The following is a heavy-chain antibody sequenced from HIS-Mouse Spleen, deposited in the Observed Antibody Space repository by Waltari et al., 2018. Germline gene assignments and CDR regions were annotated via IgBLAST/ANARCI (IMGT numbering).Heavy chain of an antibody. CDR2: IWYDGSNK. Sequence: QVQLVESGGGVVQPGRSLRLSCAASGFTFSVYGMHWVRRAPGKGLEWVAVIWYDGSNKYYADSVKGRFTISRDNSKNTLYLQMNSMRAEDTAVYYCAKANDFWSGYHDYWGQGTLVTVSS. CDR3: AKANDFWSGYHDY. CDR1: GFTFSVYG. D-gene: IGHD3-3*01. J-gene: IGHJ4*02. V-gene: IGHV3-33*06.